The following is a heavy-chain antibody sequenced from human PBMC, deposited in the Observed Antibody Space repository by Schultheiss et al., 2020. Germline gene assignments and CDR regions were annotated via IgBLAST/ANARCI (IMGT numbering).Heavy chain of an antibody. V-gene: IGHV3-7*05. J-gene: IGHJ4*02. CDR2: IKQDGSEK. CDR3: ARDHYYYDSSGYLVFFDY. D-gene: IGHD3-22*01. CDR1: GFTFSSYW. Sequence: GGSLRLSCAASGFTFSSYWMSWVRQAPGKGLEWVANIKQDGSEKYYVDSVKGRFTISRDNAKNSLYLQMNSLRAEDTAVYYCARDHYYYDSSGYLVFFDYWGQGTLVTVSS.